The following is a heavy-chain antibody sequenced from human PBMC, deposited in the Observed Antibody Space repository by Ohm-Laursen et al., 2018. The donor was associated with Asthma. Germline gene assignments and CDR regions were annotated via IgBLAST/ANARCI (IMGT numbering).Heavy chain of an antibody. CDR3: AKGLAAAVDYGMDV. CDR1: GFTFDDYA. Sequence: SLRLSCAASGFTFDDYAMHWVRQAPGKGPEWVSGISWNSGSIGYEDSVKGRFTISRDNAKNSLYLRMNSLRVEDTALYYCAKGLAAAVDYGMDVWGQGTTVTVSS. V-gene: IGHV3-9*01. CDR2: ISWNSGSI. J-gene: IGHJ6*02. D-gene: IGHD6-13*01.